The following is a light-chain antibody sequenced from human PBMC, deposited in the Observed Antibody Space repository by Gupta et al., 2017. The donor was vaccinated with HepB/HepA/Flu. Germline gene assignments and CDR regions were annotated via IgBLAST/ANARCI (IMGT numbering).Light chain of an antibody. V-gene: IGKV1-9*01. Sequence: DIQLTQSPSFLSASVGDRVTITCQASLGIRNYLAWYQQKPGKAPKLLIYSASALQSGVPSRFSGGGFGTEFTLTIDSLQPEDFATYYCQHVDHSPFTFGHGTKLHI. CDR1: LGIRNY. CDR3: QHVDHSPFT. CDR2: SAS. J-gene: IGKJ3*01.